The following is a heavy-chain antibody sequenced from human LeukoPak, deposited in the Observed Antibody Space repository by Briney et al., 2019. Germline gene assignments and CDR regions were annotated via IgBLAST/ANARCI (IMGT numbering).Heavy chain of an antibody. Sequence: GGSLRLSCAASGFTFSTYSMNWVRQAPGKGLEWVSSIGSSSSSIYYADSVKGRFTISRDNAKNSLYLQMNSLRAEDTAVYYCAKTEYYDFWSGCDQHWGQGTLVTVSS. CDR3: AKTEYYDFWSGCDQH. CDR1: GFTFSTYS. CDR2: IGSSSSSI. D-gene: IGHD3-3*01. V-gene: IGHV3-21*01. J-gene: IGHJ1*01.